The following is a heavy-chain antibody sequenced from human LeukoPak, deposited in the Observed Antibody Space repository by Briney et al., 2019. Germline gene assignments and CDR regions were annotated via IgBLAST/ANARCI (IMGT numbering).Heavy chain of an antibody. CDR2: IYYSGST. CDR3: ARGGTGIAARLTRYYYYGMDA. V-gene: IGHV4-61*08. CDR1: GGSISSGDYY. Sequence: PSQTLSLTCTVSGGSISSGDYYWSWIRQPPGKGLEWIGYIYYSGSTNYNPSLKSRVTISVDTSKNQFSLKLSSVTAADTAVYYCARGGTGIAARLTRYYYYGMDAWGQGTTVTVSS. J-gene: IGHJ6*02. D-gene: IGHD6-6*01.